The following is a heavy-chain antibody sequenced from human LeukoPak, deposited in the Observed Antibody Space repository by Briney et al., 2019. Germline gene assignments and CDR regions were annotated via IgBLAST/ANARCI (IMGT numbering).Heavy chain of an antibody. Sequence: GGSLRPSCAASGFTFSSYGMHWVRQAPGKGLEWVAFIRYDGSNKYYADSVKGRFTISRDNSKNTLYLQMNSLRAEDTAVYYCAKGLGYSYGFDYWGQGTLVTVSS. CDR1: GFTFSSYG. V-gene: IGHV3-30*02. J-gene: IGHJ4*02. CDR2: IRYDGSNK. D-gene: IGHD5-18*01. CDR3: AKGLGYSYGFDY.